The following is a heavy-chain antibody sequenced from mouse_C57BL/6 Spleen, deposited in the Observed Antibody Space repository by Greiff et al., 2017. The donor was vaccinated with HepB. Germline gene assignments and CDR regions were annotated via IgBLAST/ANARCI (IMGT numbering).Heavy chain of an antibody. D-gene: IGHD2-4*01. V-gene: IGHV1-82*01. Sequence: QVQLQQSGPELVKPGASVKISCKASGYAFSSSWMNWVKQRPGKGLEWIGRIYPGDGDTNYNGKFKGKATLTADKSSSTAYMQLSSLTSEDSAVYFCAREGVYYDYGEDYYAMDYWGQGTSVTVSS. CDR2: IYPGDGDT. CDR1: GYAFSSSW. CDR3: AREGVYYDYGEDYYAMDY. J-gene: IGHJ4*01.